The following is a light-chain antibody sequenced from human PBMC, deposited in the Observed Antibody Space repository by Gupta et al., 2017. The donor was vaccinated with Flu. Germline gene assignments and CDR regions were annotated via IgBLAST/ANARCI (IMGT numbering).Light chain of an antibody. Sequence: QSALTQPPSASGSPGQSVTISCTGTSRDVGGYSYVSWYQQHPGKAPKLMIYDVSKRPSGVPDHFSGSKAGNTASRTVSERQADDEADYYCSSYAGNYRGVFGGGTKLTVL. CDR1: SRDVGGYSY. CDR3: SSYAGNYRGV. CDR2: DVS. J-gene: IGLJ3*02. V-gene: IGLV2-8*01.